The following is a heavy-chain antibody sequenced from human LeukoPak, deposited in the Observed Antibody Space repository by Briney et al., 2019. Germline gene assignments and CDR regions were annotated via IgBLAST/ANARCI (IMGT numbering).Heavy chain of an antibody. CDR2: ISSSSSTI. J-gene: IGHJ4*02. CDR1: GCTFSSYS. V-gene: IGHV3-48*01. CDR3: ARAAAGTGGFDY. D-gene: IGHD6-13*01. Sequence: PGGCMRLSCAASGCTFSSYSMNWVRQAPGKGLEWVSYISSSSSTIYYADSVKGRLTITRDNAKNSLYLQMNSLRAEDTAVYYCARAAAGTGGFDYWGQGTLVTVSS.